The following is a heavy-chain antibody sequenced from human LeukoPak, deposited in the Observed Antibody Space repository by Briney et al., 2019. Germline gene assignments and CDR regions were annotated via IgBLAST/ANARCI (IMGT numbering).Heavy chain of an antibody. CDR3: ARESADYSSSWFGSY. J-gene: IGHJ4*02. Sequence: PSETLSLTCTVSGGSISSGSYYWSWIRQPAGKGLEWIGRIYTSGSTNYNPSLKSRVTISVDTAKNQFSLKLSSVTAAETAVYYCARESADYSSSWFGSYWGQGTLVTVSS. CDR2: IYTSGST. D-gene: IGHD6-13*01. V-gene: IGHV4-61*02. CDR1: GGSISSGSYY.